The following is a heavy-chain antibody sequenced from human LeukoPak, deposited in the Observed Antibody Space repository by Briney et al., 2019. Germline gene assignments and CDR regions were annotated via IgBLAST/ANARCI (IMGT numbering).Heavy chain of an antibody. CDR3: ARAYYGSGSYYDFDY. Sequence: LETLSLTCAVSGGSISSSNWWSWVRQPPGKGLEWIGEIYHSGSTNYNPSLKSRVTISVDKSKNQFSLKLSSVTAADTAVYYCARAYYGSGSYYDFDYWGQGTLVTVSS. J-gene: IGHJ4*02. V-gene: IGHV4-4*02. CDR2: IYHSGST. CDR1: GGSISSSNW. D-gene: IGHD3-10*01.